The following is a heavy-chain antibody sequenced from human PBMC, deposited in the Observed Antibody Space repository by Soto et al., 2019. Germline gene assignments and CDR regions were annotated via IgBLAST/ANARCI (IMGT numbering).Heavy chain of an antibody. CDR1: GFTFSSYA. CDR3: AKGSTGYGYESLDY. CDR2: ISGSGGST. J-gene: IGHJ4*02. V-gene: IGHV3-23*01. D-gene: IGHD5-18*01. Sequence: PGGSLRLSCAASGFTFSSYAMSWVRQAPGKGLEWVSAISGSGGSTYYADSVKGRFTISRDNSKNTLYLQMTSLRAEDTAVYYCAKGSTGYGYESLDYWGQGTLVTVSS.